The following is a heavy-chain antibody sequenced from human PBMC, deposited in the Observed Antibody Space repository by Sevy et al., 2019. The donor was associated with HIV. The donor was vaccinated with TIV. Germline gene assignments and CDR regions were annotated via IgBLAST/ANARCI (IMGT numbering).Heavy chain of an antibody. CDR2: ISAYNRNT. V-gene: IGHV1-18*04. CDR3: ARDRGLIMSAAAGANLFDY. Sequence: DAVKVSCKASGYTFTSYGISWVRQAPGQGLERMGWISAYNRNTNYAQKLQGRVTMSTDRSTSTAYMELRSLRSDDTAAYYCARDRGLIMSAAAGANLFDYWGQGTLVSVSS. J-gene: IGHJ4*02. D-gene: IGHD6-13*01. CDR1: GYTFTSYG.